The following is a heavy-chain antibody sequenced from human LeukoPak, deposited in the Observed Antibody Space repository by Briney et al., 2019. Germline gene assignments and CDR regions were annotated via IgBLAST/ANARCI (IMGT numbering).Heavy chain of an antibody. CDR2: IYHSGST. J-gene: IGHJ3*02. CDR3: ARDGDYDAFDI. CDR1: GGYISSGGYS. Sequence: SETLSLTCAVSGGYISSGGYSWSWIRQPPGKGLEWIGYIYHSGSTYYNPSLKSRVTISVDRSKNQFSLKLSSVTAADTAVYYCARDGDYDAFDIWGQGTMVTVSS. D-gene: IGHD4-17*01. V-gene: IGHV4-30-2*01.